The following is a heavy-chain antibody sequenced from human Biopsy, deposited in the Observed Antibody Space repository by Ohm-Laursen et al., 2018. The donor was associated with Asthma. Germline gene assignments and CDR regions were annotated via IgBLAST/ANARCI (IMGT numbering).Heavy chain of an antibody. D-gene: IGHD1-20*01. CDR3: ARAAITGIRGWFDP. V-gene: IGHV3-7*04. CDR2: ITGDGSQK. CDR1: GFTFGNFW. J-gene: IGHJ5*02. Sequence: SLRLSCAASGFTFGNFWMSWGRQTPGKGLEWVATITGDGSQKFYVDSVTGRFTISRDNSKNSLYLQMNSLRAEDTAVYLCARAAITGIRGWFDPWGQGTQVTVSS.